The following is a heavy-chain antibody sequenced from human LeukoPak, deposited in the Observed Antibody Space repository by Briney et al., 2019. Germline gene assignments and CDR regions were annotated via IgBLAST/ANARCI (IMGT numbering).Heavy chain of an antibody. CDR2: IYYSGST. V-gene: IGHV4-39*07. CDR1: SGSISSSSYY. J-gene: IGHJ6*02. D-gene: IGHD3-3*01. Sequence: SETLSLTCTISSGSISSSSYYWGWIRQPPGKGLEWIGSIYYSGSTNYNPSLKSRVTISVDTSKNQFSLKLSSVTAADTAVYYCAGRFLEYYYYGMDVWGQGTTVTVSS. CDR3: AGRFLEYYYYGMDV.